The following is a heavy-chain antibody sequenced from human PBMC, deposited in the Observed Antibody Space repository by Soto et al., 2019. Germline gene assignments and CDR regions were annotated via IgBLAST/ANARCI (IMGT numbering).Heavy chain of an antibody. CDR1: GYSISSGYY. Sequence: SETLSLTCAVSGYSISSGYYWGWIRQPPGKGLEWIGSTYHSGSTYYNPSLKSRVTISVDTSKNQFSLKLSSVTAADTAVYYCARGQGLHGSGGQRFNYYYGMDVWGQGTTVTVSS. CDR3: ARGQGLHGSGGQRFNYYYGMDV. D-gene: IGHD3-10*01. J-gene: IGHJ6*02. V-gene: IGHV4-38-2*01. CDR2: TYHSGST.